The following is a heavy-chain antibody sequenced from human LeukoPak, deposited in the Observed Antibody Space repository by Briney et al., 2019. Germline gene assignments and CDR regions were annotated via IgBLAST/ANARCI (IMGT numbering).Heavy chain of an antibody. J-gene: IGHJ4*01. Sequence: SETLSLTCTVSGGSISSYYWSWIRQPAGKGLGWIGRIYTSGSTNYNPSLKSRVTMSVDTSKNQFSLKLSSVTAADTAVYYCARESSSSSWYIFDYWGQEPWSPSPQ. D-gene: IGHD6-13*01. V-gene: IGHV4-4*07. CDR2: IYTSGST. CDR1: GGSISSYY. CDR3: ARESSSSSWYIFDY.